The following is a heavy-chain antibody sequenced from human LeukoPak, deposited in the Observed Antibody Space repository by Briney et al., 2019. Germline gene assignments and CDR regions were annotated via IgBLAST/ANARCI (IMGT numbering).Heavy chain of an antibody. CDR3: AKRVPYSSSSVYFDY. CDR2: ISDSGSDT. J-gene: IGHJ4*02. CDR1: GFTFSSYG. D-gene: IGHD6-6*01. V-gene: IGHV3-23*01. Sequence: GGSLRLSCAVSGFTFSSYGMSWVRQAPGKGLEWVSAISDSGSDTYYADSVKGRFTISKANSKNTLYLRMNSLRADDTAVYYCAKRVPYSSSSVYFDYWGQGTLVTVSS.